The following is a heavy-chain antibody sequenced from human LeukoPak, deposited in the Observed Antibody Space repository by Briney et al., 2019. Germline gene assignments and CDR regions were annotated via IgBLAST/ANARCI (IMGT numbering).Heavy chain of an antibody. CDR1: GGSFSGYY. J-gene: IGHJ6*02. V-gene: IGHV4-34*01. CDR3: ARGGGKGVYGMDV. CDR2: INHSGST. D-gene: IGHD4-23*01. Sequence: SETLSLTCAVYGGSFSGYYWSWIRQPPGKGLEWIGEINHSGSTNYNPSLKSRVTISVDTSKKQFSLKLSSVTAADTAVYYCARGGGKGVYGMDVWGQGTTVTVSS.